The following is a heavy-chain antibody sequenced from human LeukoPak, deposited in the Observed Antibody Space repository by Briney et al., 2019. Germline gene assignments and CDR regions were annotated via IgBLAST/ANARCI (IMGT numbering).Heavy chain of an antibody. D-gene: IGHD3-10*01. CDR1: SYSISSGFY. Sequence: TSETLSLTCTVSSYSISSGFYCGWIRQPPGKGLEWIGSIYERGRTYYNPSLKSRVTISVDTSKNQFSLKLSSVTAADTAVYYCASARDYYGSGSYYYYMDVWGKGTTVTISS. CDR2: IYERGRT. CDR3: ASARDYYGSGSYYYYMDV. V-gene: IGHV4-38-2*02. J-gene: IGHJ6*03.